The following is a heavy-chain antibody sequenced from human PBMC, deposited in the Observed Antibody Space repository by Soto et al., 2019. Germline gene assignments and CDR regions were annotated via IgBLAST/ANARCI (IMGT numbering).Heavy chain of an antibody. J-gene: IGHJ6*02. CDR3: AKDIAYQLPIYGMDV. CDR1: GVTFSSYG. D-gene: IGHD2-2*01. CDR2: IFPIFNTA. Sequence: GASVKVSCKASGVTFSSYGFSWVRQAPGQGLEWVGDIFPIFNTANYAQKFQGRVTITADESTSTVSLYLQMNSLRAEDTALYYCAKDIAYQLPIYGMDVWGQGTTV. V-gene: IGHV1-69*13.